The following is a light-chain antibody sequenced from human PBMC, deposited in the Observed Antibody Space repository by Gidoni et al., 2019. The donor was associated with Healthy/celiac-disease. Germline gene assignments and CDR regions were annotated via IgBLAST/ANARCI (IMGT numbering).Light chain of an antibody. V-gene: IGKV1-5*03. CDR2: QAS. J-gene: IGKJ1*01. CDR3: QQYNSYWT. CDR1: QSISSW. Sequence: DIQMTQSPSTLSASVGERVTITCRASQSISSWLDWYQQKPGKAPKLLIYQASSLETGVPSRFSGSGSGTEFTLTISSLQPDDFATYYCQQYNSYWTFGQGTKVEIK.